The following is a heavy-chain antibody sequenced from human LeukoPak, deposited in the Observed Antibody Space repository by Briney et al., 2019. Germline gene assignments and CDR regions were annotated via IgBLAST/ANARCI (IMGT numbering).Heavy chain of an antibody. D-gene: IGHD4-17*01. Sequence: PSETLSLTCAVSGGSISSSNWWSWVRQPPGKGLEWIGEIYHSGSTNYNPSLKSRVTISVDKSKNQFSLKLSSVTAADTAVYYCASLAGTTVTSSVQDYWGQGTLVTVSS. CDR1: GGSISSSNW. J-gene: IGHJ4*02. CDR3: ASLAGTTVTSSVQDY. CDR2: IYHSGST. V-gene: IGHV4-4*02.